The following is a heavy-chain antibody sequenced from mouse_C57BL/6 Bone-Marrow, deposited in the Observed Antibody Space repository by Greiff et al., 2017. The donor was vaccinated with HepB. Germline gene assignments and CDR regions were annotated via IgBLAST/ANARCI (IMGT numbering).Heavy chain of an antibody. V-gene: IGHV1-66*01. Sequence: VQLQQSGPELVKPGASVKISCKASGYSFTSYYIHWVKQRPGQGLEWIGWIYPGSGNTKYNEKFKGKATLTADTSSSTAYMQLSSLTSEDSAVYYCARTTVVADYAMDYWGQGTSVTVSS. CDR2: IYPGSGNT. CDR1: GYSFTSYY. D-gene: IGHD1-1*01. J-gene: IGHJ4*01. CDR3: ARTTVVADYAMDY.